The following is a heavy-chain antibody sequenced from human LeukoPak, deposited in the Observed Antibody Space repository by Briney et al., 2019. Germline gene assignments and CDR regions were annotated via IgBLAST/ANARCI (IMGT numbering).Heavy chain of an antibody. CDR3: ARTGMKPSFWYQLPYMVLPFDY. Sequence: KASETLSLTCTVSGGSISSSSYYWGWIRQPPGKGLEWIGSIYYSGSTYYNPSLKSRVTISVDTSKNQFSLKPSSVTAADTAVYYCARTGMKPSFWYQLPYMVLPFDYWGQGTLVTVSS. J-gene: IGHJ4*02. V-gene: IGHV4-39*01. D-gene: IGHD2-2*02. CDR2: IYYSGST. CDR1: GGSISSSSYY.